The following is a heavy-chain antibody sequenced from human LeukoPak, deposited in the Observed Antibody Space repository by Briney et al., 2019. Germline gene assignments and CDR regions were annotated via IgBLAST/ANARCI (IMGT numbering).Heavy chain of an antibody. CDR1: GFTFDDYA. V-gene: IGHV3-9*01. J-gene: IGHJ3*02. CDR2: ISWNSGSI. D-gene: IGHD3-3*01. Sequence: GRSLRLSCAASGFTFDDYAMPWVRQAPGKGLEWVSGISWNSGSIGYADSVKGRFTISRDNAKDSLYLQMNSLRAEDTALYYCAKDATRIRIFGDAFDIWGQGTMVTVSS. CDR3: AKDATRIRIFGDAFDI.